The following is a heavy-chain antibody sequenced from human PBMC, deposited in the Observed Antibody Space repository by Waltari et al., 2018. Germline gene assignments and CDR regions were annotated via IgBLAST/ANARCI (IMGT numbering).Heavy chain of an antibody. CDR2: INTVRHP. CDR1: GDSFSSYY. D-gene: IGHD5-12*01. Sequence: QVQLQESGPGLVTPSETLSLTCNVSGDSFSSYYWSWIRQPAETGLEYIGRINTVRHPNYNPAHGSRVTMSIDTSKNEFSLKLSSVTASDTAVYYFAREVLPNATIWRSYFEYWGQGSLATVSS. V-gene: IGHV4-4*07. CDR3: AREVLPNATIWRSYFEY. J-gene: IGHJ4*02.